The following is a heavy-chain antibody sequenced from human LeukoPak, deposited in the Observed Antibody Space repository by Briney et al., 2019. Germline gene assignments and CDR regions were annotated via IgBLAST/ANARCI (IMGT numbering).Heavy chain of an antibody. CDR2: IWYDGSNK. CDR1: GFTFSSYG. D-gene: IGHD6-13*01. Sequence: PGSSLRLSCAASGFTFSSYGMHWVRQAPGKGLEWVAVIWYDGSNKYYADSVKGRFTISRDNSKTTLYLQMNRLRAEATAVYYCAKEHSSSWYDYWGQGTLVNVSS. J-gene: IGHJ4*02. CDR3: AKEHSSSWYDY. V-gene: IGHV3-33*06.